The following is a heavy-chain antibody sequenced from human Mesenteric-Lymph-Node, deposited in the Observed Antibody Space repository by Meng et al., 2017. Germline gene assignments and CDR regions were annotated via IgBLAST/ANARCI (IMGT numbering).Heavy chain of an antibody. Sequence: AALLHFSGPLSLHGSVDGGSVDGYNGTWIRTATGKGPDWIGEVTDIGSTTYNPYLASRVSISVDEPKKQFSLTLNSVTAADTAVYYCAKGRANYFGSKHNYFDSWGQGTLVTVSS. CDR3: AKGRANYFGSKHNYFDS. V-gene: IGHV4-34*01. CDR1: GGSVDGYN. D-gene: IGHD3-10*01. J-gene: IGHJ5*01. CDR2: VTDIGST.